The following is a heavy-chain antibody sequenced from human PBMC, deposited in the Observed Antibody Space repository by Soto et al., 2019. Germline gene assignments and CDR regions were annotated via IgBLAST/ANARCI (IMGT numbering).Heavy chain of an antibody. D-gene: IGHD2-21*02. CDR1: GFNFSNHL. J-gene: IGHJ5*02. CDR2: ITSDGKSK. CDR3: ARESGDWPLNWFDP. Sequence: GGSLRLSCAASGFNFSNHLMHWVRQRPAEGLVWVSRITSDGKSKAYAESVKGRFAISRGNAKNTLYLQMNGLTAEDTAVYYCARESGDWPLNWFDPGGQGTLVTVSS. V-gene: IGHV3-74*01.